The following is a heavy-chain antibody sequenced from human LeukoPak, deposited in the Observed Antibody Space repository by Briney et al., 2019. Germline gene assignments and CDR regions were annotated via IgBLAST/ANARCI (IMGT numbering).Heavy chain of an antibody. V-gene: IGHV1-2*02. J-gene: IGHJ4*02. Sequence: SVKASCKASGYTFTGYYMHWVRQAPGQGLEWMGWINPNSGGTNSAQKFQGRVTMTRDTSISTAYMEVSSLRSDDTAVYYCARRDGNNFPYYFDNWGQGTLVTVSS. CDR2: INPNSGGT. CDR1: GYTFTGYY. CDR3: ARRDGNNFPYYFDN. D-gene: IGHD5-24*01.